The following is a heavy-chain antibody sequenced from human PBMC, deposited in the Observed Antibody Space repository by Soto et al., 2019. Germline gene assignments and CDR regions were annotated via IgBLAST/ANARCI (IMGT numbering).Heavy chain of an antibody. V-gene: IGHV1-69*08. J-gene: IGHJ6*03. CDR3: ASGKSQMRLVSMGFYYSIDV. Sequence: QVQLAQSGAEVKKPGSSVKISCTASGVTFNNYTFTWVRRAPGQGLEWMGRVIPLLDASNYAEKFQDRVTITADRSTSTDYMALSGLRSDDSAIYYCASGKSQMRLVSMGFYYSIDVWGKGTTVTVSS. CDR1: GVTFNNYT. D-gene: IGHD1-1*01. CDR2: VIPLLDAS.